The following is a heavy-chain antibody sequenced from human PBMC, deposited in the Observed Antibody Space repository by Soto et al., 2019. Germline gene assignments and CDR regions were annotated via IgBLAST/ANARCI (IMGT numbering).Heavy chain of an antibody. V-gene: IGHV3-23*01. CDR1: GFICSSYD. J-gene: IGHJ3*02. Sequence: GGSLRLSCAVSGFICSSYDMSWVRQAPGKGLEWVSTILVGGSTHYEDSVKGRFTISRDTSKNTVYLQMNSLTAGDTAFYYCAKATATSGGAFEIYGQGTMVTVSS. CDR3: AKATATSGGAFEI. D-gene: IGHD1-1*01. CDR2: ILVGGST.